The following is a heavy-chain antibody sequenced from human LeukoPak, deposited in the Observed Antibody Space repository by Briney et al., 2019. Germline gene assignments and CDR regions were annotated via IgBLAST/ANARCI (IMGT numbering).Heavy chain of an antibody. D-gene: IGHD3-3*02. CDR3: ARMRLHFVAWFDP. V-gene: IGHV4-39*01. J-gene: IGHJ5*02. Sequence: SETLSLTCTVSGGSISSSSYYWGWIRQPPGKGLEWIGSIYYSGSTYYNTSLKSRVTISVDTSKNQFSLKLSSVTAADTAVYYCARMRLHFVAWFDPWGQGTLVTVSS. CDR1: GGSISSSSYY. CDR2: IYYSGST.